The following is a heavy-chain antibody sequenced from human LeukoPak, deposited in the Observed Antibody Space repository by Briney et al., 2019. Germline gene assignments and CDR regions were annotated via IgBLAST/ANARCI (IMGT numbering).Heavy chain of an antibody. CDR3: ARDRSPEGYYDSSHWDYYHGMDV. CDR1: GGSISNYY. J-gene: IGHJ6*02. V-gene: IGHV4-59*01. CDR2: IYYSGST. Sequence: PSETLSLTCTVSGGSISNYYWSRIRQPPGKGLEWIGYIYYSGSTNYNPSLKSRVTISVDTSKNQFSLNLSSVTAADTAMYYCARDRSPEGYYDSSHWDYYHGMDVWGQGTTVTVSS. D-gene: IGHD3-22*01.